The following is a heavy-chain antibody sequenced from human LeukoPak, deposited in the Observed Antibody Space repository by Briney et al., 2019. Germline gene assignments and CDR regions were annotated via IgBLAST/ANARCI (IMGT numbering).Heavy chain of an antibody. Sequence: GGSLRLSCVGSGFTFSSYEMNWVRQAPGKGLEWVSSISGSGGGTFYADSVKGRFTISRDNSKNTLYLQMNSLRVEDTAVYYCAKAPRFGDHATEYYYYYMHVWGKGTTVTVSS. CDR2: ISGSGGGT. CDR1: GFTFSSYE. J-gene: IGHJ6*03. V-gene: IGHV3-23*01. CDR3: AKAPRFGDHATEYYYYYMHV. D-gene: IGHD3-16*01.